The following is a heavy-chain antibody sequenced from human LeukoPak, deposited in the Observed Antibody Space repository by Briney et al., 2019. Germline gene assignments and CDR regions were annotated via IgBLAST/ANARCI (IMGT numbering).Heavy chain of an antibody. Sequence: ASVKVSCKASGYTFTGYYMHWVRQAPGQGLEWMGGINPICGSTNYAQKFQGRVTITADESMSIAYLELSSMRSEDWAVYYCARGGRKGVCSDYWGQGTLVTVSS. D-gene: IGHD2-21*02. CDR3: ARGGRKGVCSDY. J-gene: IGHJ4*02. V-gene: IGHV1-2*02. CDR2: INPICGST. CDR1: GYTFTGYY.